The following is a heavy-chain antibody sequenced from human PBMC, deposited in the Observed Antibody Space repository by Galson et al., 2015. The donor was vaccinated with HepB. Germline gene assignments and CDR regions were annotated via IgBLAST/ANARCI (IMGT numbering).Heavy chain of an antibody. CDR2: ISSSGSTI. J-gene: IGHJ6*02. V-gene: IGHV3-11*01. D-gene: IGHD2-15*01. CDR1: GFTFSDYY. CDR3: ARVQWAPLYCSGGSCYFPISSMDV. Sequence: SLRLSCAASGFTFSDYYVSWIRQARGKGLEWVSYISSSGSTIYYADSVKGRFTISRDNAKNSLYLQMNSLRAEDTAVYYCARVQWAPLYCSGGSCYFPISSMDVWGQGSTVTVSS.